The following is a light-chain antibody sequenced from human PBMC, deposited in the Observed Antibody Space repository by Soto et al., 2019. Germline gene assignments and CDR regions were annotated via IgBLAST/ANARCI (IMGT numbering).Light chain of an antibody. CDR3: QQSYSTPWT. J-gene: IGKJ1*01. V-gene: IGKV1-39*01. CDR2: AAS. Sequence: DIQMTQSPSSLSASVGDRVTITCRASQSISSYLNWYQQKPGKAPKLLIYAASSLQSGLPSRFSGSGSETDFTLTISSLQPEDFATYYCQQSYSTPWTFGQGTKVEIK. CDR1: QSISSY.